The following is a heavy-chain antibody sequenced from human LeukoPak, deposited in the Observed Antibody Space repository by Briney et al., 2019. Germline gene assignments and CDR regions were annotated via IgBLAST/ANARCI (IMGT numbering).Heavy chain of an antibody. CDR1: GFTFSSYS. Sequence: GGSLRLSCAASGFTFSSYSMNWVRQAPGKGLEWVSSISSSRSYIYYADSVKGRFTISRDNAKNSLYLQMNSLRAEDTAVYYCASESYYGSGSYYSRRHNWFDPWGQGTLVTVSS. CDR3: ASESYYGSGSYYSRRHNWFDP. J-gene: IGHJ5*02. V-gene: IGHV3-21*01. CDR2: ISSSRSYI. D-gene: IGHD3-10*01.